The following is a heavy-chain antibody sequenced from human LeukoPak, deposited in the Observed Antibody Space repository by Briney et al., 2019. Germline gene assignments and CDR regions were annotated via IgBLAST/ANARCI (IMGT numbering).Heavy chain of an antibody. Sequence: SETLSLTCTVSGGSTTRLSWGWIRQPPGKGLEWIGEINHSGSTNYNPSLKSRVTISVDTSKSQFSLKLSSVTAADTAVYYCARGGDVVVVVAATGAFDIWGQGTMVTVSS. CDR1: GGSTTRLS. D-gene: IGHD2-15*01. CDR3: ARGGDVVVVVAATGAFDI. CDR2: INHSGST. V-gene: IGHV4-34*01. J-gene: IGHJ3*02.